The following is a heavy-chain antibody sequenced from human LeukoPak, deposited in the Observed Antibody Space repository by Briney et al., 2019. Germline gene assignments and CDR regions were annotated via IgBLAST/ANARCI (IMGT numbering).Heavy chain of an antibody. J-gene: IGHJ4*02. CDR2: INSSGGST. V-gene: IGHV1-46*01. Sequence: ASVKVTCNASGYTSTSYYMHWVRQAPGQGLEWMGIINSSGGSTSYAQKFQGRVTMTRDTSTSTVYMELSSLRSEDTAVYYCARDLARYYYGSGSPNLNFDYWGQGTLVTVSS. CDR1: GYTSTSYY. CDR3: ARDLARYYYGSGSPNLNFDY. D-gene: IGHD3-10*01.